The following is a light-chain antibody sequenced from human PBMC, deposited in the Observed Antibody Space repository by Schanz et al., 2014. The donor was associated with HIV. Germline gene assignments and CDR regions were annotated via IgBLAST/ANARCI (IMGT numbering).Light chain of an antibody. Sequence: EVVMTQSPATLSVSPGERATLSCRASQSVGNSLAWYQQIPGRAPRLLIVDASNRATGIPARFSGSGSGTDFTLTISRLEPEDFATYYCQQPASYPLTFGGGTKVEIK. J-gene: IGKJ4*01. CDR3: QQPASYPLT. CDR2: DAS. V-gene: IGKV3-11*01. CDR1: QSVGNS.